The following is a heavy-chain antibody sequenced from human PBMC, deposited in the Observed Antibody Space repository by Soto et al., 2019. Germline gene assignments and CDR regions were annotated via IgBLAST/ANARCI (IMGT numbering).Heavy chain of an antibody. CDR1: GYTFTSYG. Sequence: ASVKVSCKASGYTFTSYGISWVRQGPGQGLEWMGWISAYNGNTNYAQKLQGRVTMTTDTSTSTAYMELRSLRSDDTAVYYCARDKWVESINWFDPWGQGTLVTVSS. D-gene: IGHD6-19*01. V-gene: IGHV1-18*01. CDR2: ISAYNGNT. CDR3: ARDKWVESINWFDP. J-gene: IGHJ5*02.